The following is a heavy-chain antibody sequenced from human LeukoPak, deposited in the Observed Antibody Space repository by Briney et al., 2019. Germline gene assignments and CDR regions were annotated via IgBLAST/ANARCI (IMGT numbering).Heavy chain of an antibody. CDR2: IYYSGST. CDR3: AIRRSGYRGMDV. CDR1: GGSISSSSYY. Sequence: SETLSLTCTVSGGSISSSSYYWGWIRQPPGKGLEWIGSIYYSGSTYYNPSLKSRVTISVDTSKNQFSLKLSSVTAADTAVYYCAIRRSGYRGMDVWGQGTTVTVSS. D-gene: IGHD3-3*01. V-gene: IGHV4-39*01. J-gene: IGHJ6*02.